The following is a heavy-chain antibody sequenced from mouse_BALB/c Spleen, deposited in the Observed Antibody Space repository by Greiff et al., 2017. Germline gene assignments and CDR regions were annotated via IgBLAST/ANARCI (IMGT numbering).Heavy chain of an antibody. CDR1: GFTFNTYA. CDR2: IRSKSNNYAT. D-gene: IGHD2-3*01. CDR3: VRGTMMGRGSFAY. V-gene: IGHV10-3*03. Sequence: EVHLVESGGGLVQPKGSLKLSCAASGFTFNTYAMHWVCQAPGKGLEWVARIRSKSNNYATYYADSVKDRFTISRDDSQSMLYLQMNNLKTEDTAMYYCVRGTMMGRGSFAYWGQGTLVTVSA. J-gene: IGHJ3*01.